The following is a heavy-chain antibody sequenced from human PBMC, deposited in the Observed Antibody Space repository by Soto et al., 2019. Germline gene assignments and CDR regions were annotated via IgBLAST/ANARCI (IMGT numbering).Heavy chain of an antibody. J-gene: IGHJ5*02. CDR3: ATGRTMVRGVPYNWFDP. Sequence: SETLSLTCTVSGGSISSSSYYWGWIRQPPGKGLEWIGSIYYSGSTYYNPSLKSRVTISVDTSKNQFSLKLSSVTAADTAVYYCATGRTMVRGVPYNWFDPWGQGTLVTVSS. CDR1: GGSISSSSYY. CDR2: IYYSGST. V-gene: IGHV4-39*01. D-gene: IGHD3-10*01.